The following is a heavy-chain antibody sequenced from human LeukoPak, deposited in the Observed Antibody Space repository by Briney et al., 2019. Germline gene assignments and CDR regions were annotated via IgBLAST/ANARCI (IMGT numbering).Heavy chain of an antibody. V-gene: IGHV3-21*01. CDR3: ARDLYSSSWGLDY. J-gene: IGHJ4*02. Sequence: GGSLRLSCAASGFTFSSYSMNWVRQAPGKGLEWVSSISSSSSYIYYADSVKGRFTISRDNAKNSLYLQMNSLRAEDTAVYYCARDLYSSSWGLDYWGQGTPVTISS. CDR1: GFTFSSYS. CDR2: ISSSSSYI. D-gene: IGHD6-13*01.